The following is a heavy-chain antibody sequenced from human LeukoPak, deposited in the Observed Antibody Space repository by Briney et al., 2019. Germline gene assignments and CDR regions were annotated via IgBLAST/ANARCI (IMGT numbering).Heavy chain of an antibody. V-gene: IGHV4-39*07. D-gene: IGHD3-9*01. CDR2: IYYSGST. J-gene: IGHJ5*02. Sequence: SETLSLTCTVSGGSISSSSYYWGWIRQPPGKGLEWIGSIYYSGSTYYNPSLKSRVTTSVDTSKNQFSLKLSSVTAADTAVYYCARGSYDILTGYYPYNWFDPWGQGTLVTVSS. CDR3: ARGSYDILTGYYPYNWFDP. CDR1: GGSISSSSYY.